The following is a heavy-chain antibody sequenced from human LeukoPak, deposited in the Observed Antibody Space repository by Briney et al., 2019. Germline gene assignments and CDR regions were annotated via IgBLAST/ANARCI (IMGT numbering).Heavy chain of an antibody. CDR1: GFTFSRYA. J-gene: IGHJ6*03. V-gene: IGHV3-21*01. CDR3: ARDAQWLVPEGYYYYMDV. D-gene: IGHD6-19*01. CDR2: ISSRSSYI. Sequence: GGSLRLSCAGSGFTFSRYAMNWFRQAPGKGLERVSSISSRSSYIFKADSVKGRFTISRDNAKNSLYLQMNSLRAEDTAVYYCARDAQWLVPEGYYYYMDVWGKGTTVTVSS.